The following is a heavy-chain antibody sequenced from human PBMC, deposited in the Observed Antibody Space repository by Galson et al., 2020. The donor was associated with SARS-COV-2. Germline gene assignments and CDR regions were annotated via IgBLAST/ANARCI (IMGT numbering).Heavy chain of an antibody. CDR3: ARADYDILTGYQTFDY. J-gene: IGHJ4*02. Sequence: SEPLSLTCTVSDGSISSYYWSWIRQPPGKGLEWIGYIYYSGSTNYNPSLKSRVTISVDTSKNQFSLKLSSVTAADTAVYYCARADYDILTGYQTFDYWGQGTLVTVSS. D-gene: IGHD3-9*01. CDR1: DGSISSYY. CDR2: IYYSGST. V-gene: IGHV4-59*13.